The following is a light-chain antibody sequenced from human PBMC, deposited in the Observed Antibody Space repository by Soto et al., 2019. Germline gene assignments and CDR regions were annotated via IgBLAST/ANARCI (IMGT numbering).Light chain of an antibody. CDR3: QSYASSLDGFYV. CDR2: GNN. CDR1: SSNIGGGYD. Sequence: QSALSQPPSVSGAPGQRVTISCTGTSSNIGGGYDVHWYQQLPGTAPKLLTSGNNNRPSGVADRFSGSRSGASASLAITGLQAEDEADYFCQSYASSLDGFYVFGTGTKVTVL. J-gene: IGLJ1*01. V-gene: IGLV1-40*03.